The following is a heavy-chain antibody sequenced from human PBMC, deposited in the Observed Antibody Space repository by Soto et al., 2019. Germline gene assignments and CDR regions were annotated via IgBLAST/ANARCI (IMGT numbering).Heavy chain of an antibody. CDR1: GYSFTSYW. Sequence: GESLKISCKGSGYSFTSYWISWVRQMPGKGLEWMGRIDPSDSYTNYSPSFQGHVTISADKSISTAYLQWSSLKASDTAMYYCESNSGWTRYYYYGMDVWGQGTTVTVS. J-gene: IGHJ6*02. CDR2: IDPSDSYT. V-gene: IGHV5-10-1*01. D-gene: IGHD6-19*01. CDR3: ESNSGWTRYYYYGMDV.